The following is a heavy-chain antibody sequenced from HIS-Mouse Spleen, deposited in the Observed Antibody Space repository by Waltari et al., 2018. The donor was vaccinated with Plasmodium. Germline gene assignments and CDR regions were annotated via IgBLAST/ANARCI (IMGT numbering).Heavy chain of an antibody. Sequence: QITLKESGPTPVKPTQTLPLTCTLSGFSLSTSGGGVGWIRQPPGKAIEWLALIYWNDDKRYSPSLKRRLTITKDTCKNQVILTMTNMNAVDTATYYGAHSSRAARGTLKMWRQGILVTVSS. CDR1: GFSLSTSGGG. D-gene: IGHD6-6*01. V-gene: IGHV2-5*01. CDR2: IYWNDDK. CDR3: AHSSRAARGTLKM. J-gene: IGHJ3*01.